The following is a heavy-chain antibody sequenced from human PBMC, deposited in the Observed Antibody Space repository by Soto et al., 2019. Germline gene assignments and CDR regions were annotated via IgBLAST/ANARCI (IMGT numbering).Heavy chain of an antibody. CDR2: LGGNGVTT. CDR3: AKALRPSLIFFYYMDV. D-gene: IGHD2-2*01. Sequence: EVQLLESGGGLVQPGGSLRLSCVVSGFTFGSYAMSWVRQAPEKGPEWVAILGGNGVTTYYADSVKGRFPISGDKSKSTLFLQINSLRADDTGVYYCAKALRPSLIFFYYMDVWGRGTSVTVSS. CDR1: GFTFGSYA. J-gene: IGHJ6*03. V-gene: IGHV3-23*01.